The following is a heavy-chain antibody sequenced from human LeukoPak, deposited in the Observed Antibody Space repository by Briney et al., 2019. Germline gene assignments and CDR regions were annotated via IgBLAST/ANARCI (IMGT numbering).Heavy chain of an antibody. J-gene: IGHJ6*02. V-gene: IGHV1-8*01. CDR2: MNPNSGNT. Sequence: ASVKVSCKASGYTFTSYDINWVRQATGQGLEWMGWMNPNSGNTGYAQKFQGRVTMTRSTSISTAYMELSSLRSEDTAVYYCARGLVRNDYVWGSYYYYYGMDVWGQGTTVTVSS. D-gene: IGHD3-16*01. CDR3: ARGLVRNDYVWGSYYYYYGMDV. CDR1: GYTFTSYD.